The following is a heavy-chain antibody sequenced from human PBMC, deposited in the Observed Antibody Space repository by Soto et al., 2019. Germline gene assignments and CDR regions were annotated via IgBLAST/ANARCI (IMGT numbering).Heavy chain of an antibody. CDR2: ISTSGST. CDR3: ARVPTYYQDSIGYQPFHP. J-gene: IGHJ5*02. Sequence: NPSETLSLTCTVSGDSISNYYWSWIRQAAGKGLEWIGHISTSGSTNYNPSLKSRVTMSVDTSKNQFSLRLNSVTAADTAVYYCARVPTYYQDSIGYQPFHPWGQGTLVTVSS. V-gene: IGHV4-4*07. D-gene: IGHD3-22*01. CDR1: GDSISNYY.